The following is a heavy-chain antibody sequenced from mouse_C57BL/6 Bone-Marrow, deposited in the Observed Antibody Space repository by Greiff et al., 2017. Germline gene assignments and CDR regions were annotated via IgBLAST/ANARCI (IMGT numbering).Heavy chain of an antibody. J-gene: IGHJ1*03. CDR2: IHPNSGST. V-gene: IGHV1-64*01. CDR3: ARELYYYGSSPTWGYFDV. CDR1: GYTFTSYW. D-gene: IGHD1-1*01. Sequence: QVQLQQPGAELVKPGASVKLSCKASGYTFTSYWMHWVKQRPGQGLEWIGMIHPNSGSTNYNEKFKSKATLTVDKSSSTAYMQLSSLTSEDSAVYYCARELYYYGSSPTWGYFDVWGTGTTVTVSS.